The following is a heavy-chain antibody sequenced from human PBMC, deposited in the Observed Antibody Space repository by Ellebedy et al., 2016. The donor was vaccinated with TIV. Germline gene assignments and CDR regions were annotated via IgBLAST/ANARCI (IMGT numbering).Heavy chain of an antibody. J-gene: IGHJ4*02. Sequence: SETLSLTCGVYGGSFSGYYWSWVRQPPGKGLEWIGEIYHSGNTNYNPSLKSRVTISVDKSKNQFSLKLTSVTAADTAVYYCARDLVEYYDFWSGYPVYYFDSWGQGTLVTVSS. CDR2: IYHSGNT. D-gene: IGHD3-3*01. V-gene: IGHV4-34*01. CDR1: GGSFSGYY. CDR3: ARDLVEYYDFWSGYPVYYFDS.